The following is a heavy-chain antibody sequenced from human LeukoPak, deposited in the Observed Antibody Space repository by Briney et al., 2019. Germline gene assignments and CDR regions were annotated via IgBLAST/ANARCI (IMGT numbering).Heavy chain of an antibody. CDR2: IYYSGST. J-gene: IGHJ3*02. Sequence: SETLSLTCTVSGGSISSYYWSWIRQPPGKGLEWIGYIYYSGSTNYNPSLKSRVTISVDTSKNQFSLKLSSVTAADTAVYYCARFSGFDAFDIWGQGTMLTVSS. CDR3: ARFSGFDAFDI. CDR1: GGSISSYY. D-gene: IGHD3-22*01. V-gene: IGHV4-59*08.